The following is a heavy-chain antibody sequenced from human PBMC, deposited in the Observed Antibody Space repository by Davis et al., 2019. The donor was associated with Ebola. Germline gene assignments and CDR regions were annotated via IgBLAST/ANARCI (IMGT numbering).Heavy chain of an antibody. CDR3: ARIWFGELSFDY. V-gene: IGHV4-31*03. CDR2: IYYSGST. D-gene: IGHD3-10*01. J-gene: IGHJ4*02. Sequence: PSETLSLTCTVSGGSISSGGYYWSWIRQHPGKGLEWIGYIYYSGSTYYNPSLKSRVTISVDTSKNQFSLKLSSVTAADTAVYYCARIWFGELSFDYWGQGTLVTVSS. CDR1: GGSISSGGYY.